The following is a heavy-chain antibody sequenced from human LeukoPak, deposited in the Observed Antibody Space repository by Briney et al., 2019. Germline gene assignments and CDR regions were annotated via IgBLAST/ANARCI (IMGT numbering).Heavy chain of an antibody. CDR1: GFTFSSYG. CDR2: ISYDGSNK. CDR3: ANIVGALPAP. D-gene: IGHD1-26*01. V-gene: IGHV3-30*18. Sequence: GGSLRPSCAASGFTFSSYGMHWVRQAPGKGLEWVAVISYDGSNKYYADSVKGRFTISRDNSKNTLYLQMNSLRAEDTAVYYCANIVGALPAPWGQGTLVTVSS. J-gene: IGHJ5*02.